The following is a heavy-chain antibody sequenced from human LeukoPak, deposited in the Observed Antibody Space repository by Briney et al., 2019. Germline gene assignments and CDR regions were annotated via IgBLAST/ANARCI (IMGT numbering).Heavy chain of an antibody. CDR2: INHSGST. D-gene: IGHD6-19*01. Sequence: SETLSLTCAVYGGSFSGYYWSWIRQPPGKGLEWIGEINHSGSTNYNPSLRSRVTISVDTSKNQFSLKLSSVTAADTAVYYCARRRGYSSGWSDYWGQGTLVTVSS. CDR1: GGSFSGYY. V-gene: IGHV4-34*01. J-gene: IGHJ4*02. CDR3: ARRRGYSSGWSDY.